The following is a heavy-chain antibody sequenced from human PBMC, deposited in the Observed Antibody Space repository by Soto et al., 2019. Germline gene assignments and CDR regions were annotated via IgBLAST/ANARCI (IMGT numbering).Heavy chain of an antibody. CDR3: ASLPDSSGWYQDAFDI. V-gene: IGHV1-8*01. Sequence: ASVKVSCKASGYTFTSYDINWVRQATGQGLEWMGWMNPNSGNTGYAQKFQGRVTMTRNTSISTAYMELSSLRSEDTAVYYCASLPDSSGWYQDAFDIWGQGTMVTVSS. D-gene: IGHD6-19*01. J-gene: IGHJ3*02. CDR1: GYTFTSYD. CDR2: MNPNSGNT.